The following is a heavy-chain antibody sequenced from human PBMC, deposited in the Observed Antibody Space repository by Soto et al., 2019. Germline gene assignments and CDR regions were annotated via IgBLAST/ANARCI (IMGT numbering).Heavy chain of an antibody. CDR3: YYYAMDV. J-gene: IGHJ6*02. CDR2: IYPGDSDT. CDR1: GYNFGTTW. D-gene: IGHD3-10*01. Sequence: GESLKISCKFSGYNFGTTWIGWVRQMPGKGLEWMGIIYPGDSDTRYSPSFQGQVIISVDKSITTAADTAVYYCARSVAGLGYYYYAMDVWGQGTTVTVSS. V-gene: IGHV5-51*01.